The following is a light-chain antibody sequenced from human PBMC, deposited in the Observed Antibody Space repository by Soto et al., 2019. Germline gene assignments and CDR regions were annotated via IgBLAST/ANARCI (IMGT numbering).Light chain of an antibody. CDR1: SSNIGAGYD. CDR2: GNT. CDR3: QSYDNSLSGWV. Sequence: QSVLTQPPSVSGAPGQRVTISCTGSSSNIGAGYDVHWYQQLPETAPKLLIYGNTNRPSGVPDRFSGSKSGTSASLAITGLQADAEADYYCQSYDNSLSGWVFGGGTKLTVL. J-gene: IGLJ3*02. V-gene: IGLV1-40*01.